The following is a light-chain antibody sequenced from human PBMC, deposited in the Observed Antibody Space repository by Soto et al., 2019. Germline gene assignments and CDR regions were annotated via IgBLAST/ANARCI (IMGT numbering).Light chain of an antibody. J-gene: IGKJ4*01. CDR1: QGIRDD. Sequence: IQMTQSPSSLSAYVGDRVTITCRASQGIRDDLGWYQQKPGRAPRLLIYGASSLQSGVPSRFSGSGYGTEFTLTISCLQPEDFATYYCLQDYNYPLTFGGGTRVEIK. CDR2: GAS. CDR3: LQDYNYPLT. V-gene: IGKV1-6*02.